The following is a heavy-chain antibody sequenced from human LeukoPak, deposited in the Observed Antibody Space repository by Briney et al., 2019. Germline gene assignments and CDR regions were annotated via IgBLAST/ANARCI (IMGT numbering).Heavy chain of an antibody. CDR1: GYAFSGYD. Sequence: EASVKVSCKASGYAFSGYDMHWVRQAPGQGLEWMGWINPNTGDTNYAQRFQGRVSMTRDTSISIGYMELSRLRSDDTAVYYCARVGKADLALWNWGQGTLVTVSS. CDR3: ARVGKADLALWN. D-gene: IGHD4-23*01. CDR2: INPNTGDT. V-gene: IGHV1-2*02. J-gene: IGHJ4*02.